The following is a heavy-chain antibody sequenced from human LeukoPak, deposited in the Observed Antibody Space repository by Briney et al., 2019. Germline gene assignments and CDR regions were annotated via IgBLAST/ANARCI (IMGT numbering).Heavy chain of an antibody. CDR1: GGSFSGYY. CDR2: INHSGST. Sequence: PSETLSLTCAVYGGSFSGYYWSWIRQPPGKGLEWIGEINHSGSTNYNPSLKSRVTISVDTSKNQFSLKLSSVTAAVTAVYYCARGFISVVVAASGWFDPWGQGTLVTVSS. CDR3: ARGFISVVVAASGWFDP. J-gene: IGHJ5*02. D-gene: IGHD2-15*01. V-gene: IGHV4-34*01.